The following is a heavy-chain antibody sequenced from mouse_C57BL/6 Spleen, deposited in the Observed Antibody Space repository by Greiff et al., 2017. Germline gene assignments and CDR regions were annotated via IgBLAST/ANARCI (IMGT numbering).Heavy chain of an antibody. J-gene: IGHJ2*01. Sequence: EVKLEESGEGLVKPGGSLKLSCAASGFTFSSYAMSWVRQTPEKRLEWVAYISSGGDYIYYADTVKGRFTIARDHARNTLYLQMSSLKSEDTAMYYCTRNPLGRYFDYWGQGTTLTVSS. D-gene: IGHD4-1*01. CDR2: ISSGGDYI. CDR1: GFTFSSYA. CDR3: TRNPLGRYFDY. V-gene: IGHV5-9-1*02.